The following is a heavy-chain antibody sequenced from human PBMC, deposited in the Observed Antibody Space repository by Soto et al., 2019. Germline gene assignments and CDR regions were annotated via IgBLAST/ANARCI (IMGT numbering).Heavy chain of an antibody. CDR2: IYYSGST. V-gene: IGHV4-59*01. J-gene: IGHJ3*02. D-gene: IGHD6-19*01. CDR1: GGSMSSYY. Sequence: PSETLSLTCTVSGGSMSSYYWSWIRQPPGKGLEWIGYIYYSGSTNYNPSLKSRVTISVDTSKNQFSLKLSSVTAADTALYYCARDRGQWLVHGGFDIWGQVTMVTVSS. CDR3: ARDRGQWLVHGGFDI.